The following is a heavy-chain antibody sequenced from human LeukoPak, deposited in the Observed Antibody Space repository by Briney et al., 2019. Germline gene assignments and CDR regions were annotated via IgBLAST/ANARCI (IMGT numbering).Heavy chain of an antibody. CDR3: AREGPYDFWSGYLDC. D-gene: IGHD3-3*01. CDR2: IYYSGST. Sequence: SETLSLTCAVSGGSISSYYWSWIRQPPGKGLEWIGYIYYSGSTNYNPSLKSRVTISVDTSKNQFSLKLSSVTAADTAVYYCAREGPYDFWSGYLDCWGQGTLVTVSS. V-gene: IGHV4-59*01. J-gene: IGHJ4*02. CDR1: GGSISSYY.